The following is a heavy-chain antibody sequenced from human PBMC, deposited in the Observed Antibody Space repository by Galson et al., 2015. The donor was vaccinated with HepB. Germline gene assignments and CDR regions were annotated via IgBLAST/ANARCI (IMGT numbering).Heavy chain of an antibody. CDR2: IWYDGSNK. V-gene: IGHV3-33*01. J-gene: IGHJ3*02. D-gene: IGHD2-15*01. CDR1: GFTFSSYG. CDR3: ASPFRGSGHEWGQGAFDI. Sequence: SLRLSCAASGFTFSSYGMHWVRQAPGKGLEWVAVIWYDGSNKYYADSVKGRFTISRDNSKNTLYLQMNSLRAEDTAVYYCASPFRGSGHEWGQGAFDIWGQGTMVPVSS.